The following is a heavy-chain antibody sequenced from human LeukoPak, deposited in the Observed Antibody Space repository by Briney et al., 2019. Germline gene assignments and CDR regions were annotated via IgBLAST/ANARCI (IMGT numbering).Heavy chain of an antibody. CDR3: ARDMLGYYDSSGYYYLGAFDI. Sequence: PGGSLRLPCAASGFTFSSYSMNWVRQAPGKGLEWVSSISSSSSYIYYADSVKGRFTISRDNAKNSLYLQMNSLRAEDTAVYYCARDMLGYYDSSGYYYLGAFDIWGQGTMVTVSS. D-gene: IGHD3-22*01. J-gene: IGHJ3*02. CDR2: ISSSSSYI. V-gene: IGHV3-21*01. CDR1: GFTFSSYS.